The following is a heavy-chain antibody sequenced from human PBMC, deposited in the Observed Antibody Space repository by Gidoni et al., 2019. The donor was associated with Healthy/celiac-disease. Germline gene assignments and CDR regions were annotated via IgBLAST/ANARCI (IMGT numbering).Heavy chain of an antibody. V-gene: IGHV4-34*01. CDR1: GRSFSGYD. D-gene: IGHD4-4*01. CDR3: ARGNGSNDERSFDY. J-gene: IGHJ4*02. Sequence: QVQLQQWGAGLLKPSATLSVTCAVDGRSFSGYDWSWIRQPPGKGLEWIVKINHGGRNNYNPSLKSRATISVDSSKNAFSLRLRSVTAADTAVYYGARGNGSNDERSFDYWGQGTLVTVSS. CDR2: INHGGRN.